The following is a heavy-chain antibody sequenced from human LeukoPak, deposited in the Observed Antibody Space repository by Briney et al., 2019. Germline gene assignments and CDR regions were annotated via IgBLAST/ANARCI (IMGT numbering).Heavy chain of an antibody. Sequence: SETLSLTCTVSGGSISSSSYYWGWIRQPPGKGLEWIGSIYYSGSTYYNPSLKRRVTISVDTSKNQFSLKLSSVTAADTAVYYCARSITMVRGVIKGFDYWGQGTLVTVSS. D-gene: IGHD3-10*01. CDR2: IYYSGST. CDR1: GGSISSSSYY. V-gene: IGHV4-39*01. J-gene: IGHJ4*02. CDR3: ARSITMVRGVIKGFDY.